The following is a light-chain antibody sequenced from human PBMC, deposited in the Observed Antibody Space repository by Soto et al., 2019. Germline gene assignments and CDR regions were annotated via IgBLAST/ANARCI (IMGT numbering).Light chain of an antibody. CDR2: DAS. CDR1: QSVSSN. CDR3: QQYNDWPPWT. J-gene: IGKJ1*01. V-gene: IGKV3-15*01. Sequence: EIVMTQSPATLSVSPGERATLSCRASQSVSSNVAWYQQKLGQAPRLLIYDASTRATGIPARFSGSGSGRDFTLHISSLQSEDFAVYSCQQYNDWPPWTFGQGTKVEIK.